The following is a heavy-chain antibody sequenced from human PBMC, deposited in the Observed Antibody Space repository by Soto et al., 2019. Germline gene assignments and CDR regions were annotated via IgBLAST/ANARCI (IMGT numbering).Heavy chain of an antibody. CDR3: AKDAKGASAPFFFDD. CDR2: LSGSSATT. Sequence: EVQLLESGGGLVQPGGSLRLSCAASGFIFDSYAMSWVRQAPGKGLEWVSALSGSSATTYYADSVKGRFTISRDNSKTMWYLQMNSLRAEDTAVYFCAKDAKGASAPFFFDDWGQGTLVTVSS. CDR1: GFIFDSYA. V-gene: IGHV3-23*01. D-gene: IGHD6-13*01. J-gene: IGHJ4*02.